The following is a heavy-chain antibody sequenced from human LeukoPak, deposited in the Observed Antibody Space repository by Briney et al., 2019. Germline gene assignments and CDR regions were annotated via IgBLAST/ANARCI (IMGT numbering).Heavy chain of an antibody. CDR1: GGSISTNNW. J-gene: IGHJ4*02. Sequence: PSETLSLTCAVSGGSISTNNWWHWVRQSPGKGLEWIGEIYHSGSTNYNPSLKSRATISVDTSKDQFSLKVNSVTAADTATYYCAREVAAGSYGGFDSWGQGTLSPSPQ. CDR2: IYHSGST. CDR3: AREVAAGSYGGFDS. V-gene: IGHV4-4*02. D-gene: IGHD4-23*01.